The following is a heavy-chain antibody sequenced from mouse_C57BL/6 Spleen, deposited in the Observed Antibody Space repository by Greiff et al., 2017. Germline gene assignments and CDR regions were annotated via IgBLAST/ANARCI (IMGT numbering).Heavy chain of an antibody. D-gene: IGHD2-2*01. CDR3: ARGWLRRFDY. V-gene: IGHV1-69*01. CDR2: IDPSASYP. J-gene: IGHJ2*01. CDR1: GYTFTSYW. Sequence: QVQLQQPGAELVMPGASVKLSCKASGYTFTSYWMHWVKQRPGQGLEWIGEIDPSASYPNYNQKFKGKSTLTVDKSSSTAYMQLSSLTSEDAAVYYCARGWLRRFDYWGQGTTLTVSS.